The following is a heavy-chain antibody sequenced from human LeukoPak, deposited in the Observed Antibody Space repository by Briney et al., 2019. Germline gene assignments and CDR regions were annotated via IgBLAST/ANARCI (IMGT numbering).Heavy chain of an antibody. D-gene: IGHD6-13*01. CDR3: ARDPAAENWFDP. CDR2: INSDGSST. J-gene: IGHJ5*02. V-gene: IGHV3-74*01. CDR1: GFTFSSYW. Sequence: GGSLRLSCAASGFTFSSYWMHWVRQAPGKGLVWVSRINSDGSSTSYADSVEGRFTISRDNAKNTLYLQMNSLRAEDTAVYYCARDPAAENWFDPWGQGTLVTVPS.